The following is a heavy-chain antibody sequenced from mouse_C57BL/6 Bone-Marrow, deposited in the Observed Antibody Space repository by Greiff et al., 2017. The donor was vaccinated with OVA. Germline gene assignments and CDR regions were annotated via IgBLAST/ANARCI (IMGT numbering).Heavy chain of an antibody. CDR3: ARSYYYGSSYPAWFAY. J-gene: IGHJ3*01. D-gene: IGHD1-1*01. CDR2: ISYDGSN. V-gene: IGHV3-6*01. Sequence: EVKVEESGPGLVKPSQSLSLTCSVTGYSITSGYYWNWIRQFPGNKLEWMGYISYDGSNNYNPSLKNRISITRDTSKNQFFLKLNSVTTEDTATYYCARSYYYGSSYPAWFAYWGQGTLVTVSA. CDR1: GYSITSGYY.